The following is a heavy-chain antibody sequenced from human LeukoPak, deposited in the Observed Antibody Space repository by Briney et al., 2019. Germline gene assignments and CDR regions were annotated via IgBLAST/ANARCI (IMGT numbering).Heavy chain of an antibody. Sequence: ASAKVSCKTSGYAFINYDINWVRQATGQGLEWMGWMDPNNGNTGYAQKLQGRVTMTRDTSTNTAYMELSSLTSEDTAVYYCARGPRESTTSDYWGQGTLVTVSS. CDR1: GYAFINYD. CDR2: MDPNNGNT. CDR3: ARGPRESTTSDY. J-gene: IGHJ4*02. D-gene: IGHD1-14*01. V-gene: IGHV1-8*02.